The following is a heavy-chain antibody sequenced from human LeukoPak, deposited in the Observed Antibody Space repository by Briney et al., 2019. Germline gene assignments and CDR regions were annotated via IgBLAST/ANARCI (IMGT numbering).Heavy chain of an antibody. CDR3: ATDPAYCGGDCYWVY. CDR1: GYTLTELS. V-gene: IGHV1-24*01. Sequence: ASVKVSCKVSGYTLTELSMHWVRQAPGKGLEWMGGFGPEDGETIYAQKFQGRVTMTEDTSTDTAYMELSSLRSEDTAVYYCATDPAYCGGDCYWVYWGQGTLVTVSS. CDR2: FGPEDGET. J-gene: IGHJ4*02. D-gene: IGHD2-21*01.